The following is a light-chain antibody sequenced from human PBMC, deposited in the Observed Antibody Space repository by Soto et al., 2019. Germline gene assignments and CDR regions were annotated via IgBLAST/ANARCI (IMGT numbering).Light chain of an antibody. CDR2: WAS. CDR3: QQYWSTPLT. J-gene: IGKJ4*01. Sequence: DIVMTQSPDPLAESLGERATINCKSTQSFVSSATNKNYLAVYQQKPGQPPKLLIYWASTREAGVPDRFSGSESGTDFILTINSLQAEDVAVYYCQQYWSTPLTFGGGTKVEIK. CDR1: QSFVSSATNKNY. V-gene: IGKV4-1*01.